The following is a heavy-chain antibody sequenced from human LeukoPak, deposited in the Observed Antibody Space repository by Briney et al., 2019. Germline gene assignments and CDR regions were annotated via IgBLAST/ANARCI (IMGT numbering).Heavy chain of an antibody. CDR2: IYHSGTTYSGST. V-gene: IGHV4-39*07. Sequence: SETLSLTCNVSGASMSNYYWVWIRQPPGKGLERIGSIYHSGTTYSGSTYYNPSLKSRVTISVDTSKNQFSLKLSSVTAADTAVYYCARFYGERFDYWGQGTLVTVSS. D-gene: IGHD4-17*01. CDR1: GASMSNYY. CDR3: ARFYGERFDY. J-gene: IGHJ4*02.